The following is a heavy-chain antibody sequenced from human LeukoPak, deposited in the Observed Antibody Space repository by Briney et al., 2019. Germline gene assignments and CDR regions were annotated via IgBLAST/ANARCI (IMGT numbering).Heavy chain of an antibody. J-gene: IGHJ6*02. D-gene: IGHD5-18*01. CDR1: GFTFSSYA. Sequence: GGSLRLSCAASGFTFSSYAMHWVRQAPGKGLEWGAVISYDGSNKYYADSVKGRFTIPRDNSKNTLYLQMNSLRDEDTAVYYCARDTAMGSSGYYYGMDVWGQGTTVTVSS. CDR3: ARDTAMGSSGYYYGMDV. V-gene: IGHV3-30*04. CDR2: ISYDGSNK.